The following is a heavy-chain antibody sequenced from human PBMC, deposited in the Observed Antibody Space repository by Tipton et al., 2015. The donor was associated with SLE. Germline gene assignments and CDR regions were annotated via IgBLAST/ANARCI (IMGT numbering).Heavy chain of an antibody. J-gene: IGHJ6*03. Sequence: TLSLTCEVYGVSFSGYYWSWLRQPPGKGLEWIGEINDAEGTKFNPSLESRVTMSIDKSKNRFSLRMSSVTAADTAVYYCARQPVYYYYYMDVWGKGTTVTVSS. CDR1: GVSFSGYY. CDR2: INDAEGT. CDR3: ARQPVYYYYYMDV. V-gene: IGHV4-34*01.